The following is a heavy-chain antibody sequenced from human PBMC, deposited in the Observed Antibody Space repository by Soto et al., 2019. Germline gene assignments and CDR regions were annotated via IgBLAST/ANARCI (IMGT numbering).Heavy chain of an antibody. CDR3: ARGDDYGEEGY. CDR2: INHSGST. D-gene: IGHD3-16*01. J-gene: IGHJ4*02. Sequence: QVQLQQWGAGLLKPSETLSLTCAVYGGSFSGYYWSWIRQPPGKGLEWIGEINHSGSTNYNPSLKSRVTISVDTSKNQFSLNLSSVTAADTAVYYCARGDDYGEEGYWGQGTLVTVSS. CDR1: GGSFSGYY. V-gene: IGHV4-34*01.